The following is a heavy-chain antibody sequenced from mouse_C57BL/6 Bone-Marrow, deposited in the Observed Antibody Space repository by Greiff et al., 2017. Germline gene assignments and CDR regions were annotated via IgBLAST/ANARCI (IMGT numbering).Heavy chain of an antibody. CDR3: ARRYYSNYWYCDV. CDR1: GYTFTSYW. Sequence: VQLQQPGAEFVKPGASVKMSCKASGYTFTSYWITWVKQRPGQGLEWIGDIYPGSGNTNYNEKFKSKATQTVDTASSTAYMQLSSLTSEDSAVYYCARRYYSNYWYCDVWGRGTTITVTS. CDR2: IYPGSGNT. D-gene: IGHD2-5*01. V-gene: IGHV1-55*01. J-gene: IGHJ1*03.